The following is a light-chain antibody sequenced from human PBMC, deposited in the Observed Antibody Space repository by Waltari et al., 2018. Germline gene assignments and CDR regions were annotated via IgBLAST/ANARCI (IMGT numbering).Light chain of an antibody. V-gene: IGKV3-20*01. CDR2: GAS. Sequence: EIVLTQSPGTLSLSPGERATLSCRASQSVGSNYLAWYHQKPGQAPRLLIYGASSRATGIPDRFSGSGSGTDVTLTISRLEPEDFAVYYCQQYGTSPYAFGQGTKLEIK. CDR3: QQYGTSPYA. J-gene: IGKJ2*01. CDR1: QSVGSNY.